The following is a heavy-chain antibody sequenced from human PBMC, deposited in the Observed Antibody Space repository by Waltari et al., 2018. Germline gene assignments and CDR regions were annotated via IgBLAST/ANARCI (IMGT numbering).Heavy chain of an antibody. Sequence: EVQLVGSGGGLVQPGGSLRLSCAVSGFTFSTYSMTWGRQAPGKGLEWVANIKQDGTEKYYVDSVKGRFSISRDNGKNLLYLHMNSLRADDTAVYYCARDEMHRTTWYHFWGQGTQVTVSS. J-gene: IGHJ4*02. CDR3: ARDEMHRTTWYHF. D-gene: IGHD6-13*01. CDR2: IKQDGTEK. V-gene: IGHV3-7*04. CDR1: GFTFSTYS.